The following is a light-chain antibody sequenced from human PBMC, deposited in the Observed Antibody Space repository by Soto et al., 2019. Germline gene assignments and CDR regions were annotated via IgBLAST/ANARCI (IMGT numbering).Light chain of an antibody. CDR2: DAS. CDR3: QQFSSYPLT. J-gene: IGKJ4*01. V-gene: IGKV3-20*01. Sequence: ELPLTKSASALSLSPGQRATLSCRASKKGSNNYLAWYQQKPGKAPKLLIYDASSRASGIPDRFSGGGSGTDFTLTISRLEPEDFAMYYCQQFSSYPLTFGGGTKVDIK. CDR1: KKGSNNY.